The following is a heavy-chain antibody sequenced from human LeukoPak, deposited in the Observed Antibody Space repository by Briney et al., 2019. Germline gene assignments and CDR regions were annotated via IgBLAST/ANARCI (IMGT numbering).Heavy chain of an antibody. Sequence: SETLSLTCTVSGYSISSGYYWGWIRQPPGKGLEWIGSIYHSGSTYYNPSLKSRVTISVDTSKNQFSLKLSSVTAADTAVYYCARSGPLFSRNFDYWGQGTLVTVSS. V-gene: IGHV4-38-2*02. CDR3: ARSGPLFSRNFDY. J-gene: IGHJ4*02. CDR2: IYHSGST. D-gene: IGHD3-10*01. CDR1: GYSISSGYY.